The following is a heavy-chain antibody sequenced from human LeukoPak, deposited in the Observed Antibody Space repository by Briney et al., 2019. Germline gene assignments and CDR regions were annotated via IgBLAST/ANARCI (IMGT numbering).Heavy chain of an antibody. CDR2: ISSSGSTI. D-gene: IGHD5-24*01. J-gene: IGHJ4*02. Sequence: GGSLRLSCAASGFTFSSYEMNWVRQAPGKGLEWVSYISSSGSTIFYADSVKGRFTISRDNAKNSLYLQMNSLRADDTAVYCARDERWLPWRYFDYWGQGTLVTVSS. V-gene: IGHV3-48*03. CDR1: GFTFSSYE. CDR3: ARDERWLPWRYFDY.